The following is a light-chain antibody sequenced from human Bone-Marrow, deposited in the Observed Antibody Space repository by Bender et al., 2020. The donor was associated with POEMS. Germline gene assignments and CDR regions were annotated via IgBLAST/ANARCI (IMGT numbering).Light chain of an antibody. CDR3: AAWDDSLSGLV. V-gene: IGLV2-8*01. J-gene: IGLJ2*01. CDR2: EVT. CDR1: SSDVGGYNY. Sequence: QSALTQPPSASGSPGQSVTISCTGTSSDVGGYNYVSWYQHHPGKAPKLMIYEVTKRPSGVPDRFSGSKSGNTASLAISGLRSEDEADYYCAAWDDSLSGLVFGGGSKLTVL.